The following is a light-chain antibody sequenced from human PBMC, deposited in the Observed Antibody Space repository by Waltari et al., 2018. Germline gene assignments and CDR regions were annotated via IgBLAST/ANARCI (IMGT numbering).Light chain of an antibody. CDR3: QQLNSYPRT. J-gene: IGKJ1*01. CDR2: ATS. V-gene: IGKV1-9*01. Sequence: DIQLTQSPPFLSASVGDRVTITCRASQGINSYFAWYQQKPGKAPKLLIYATSTLQSGVPSCFSGSGSGTEFTLTISSLQPEDFATYYCQQLNSYPRTFGQGTKVEIK. CDR1: QGINSY.